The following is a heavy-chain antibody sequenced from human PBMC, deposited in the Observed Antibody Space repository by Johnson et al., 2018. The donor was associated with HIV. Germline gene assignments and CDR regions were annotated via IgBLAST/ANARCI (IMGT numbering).Heavy chain of an antibody. CDR1: GVIFSSYG. CDR3: ARERVGDAFDI. J-gene: IGHJ3*02. D-gene: IGHD1-26*01. V-gene: IGHV3-30*19. CDR2: IGYDGSNK. Sequence: AAGGVIFSSYGMHWVRQAPGKGLEWVAVIGYDGSNKYYADSVKGRLTVSRDNSKNTLYLQMNSLRAEDTALYYCARERVGDAFDIWGQGTMVTVSS.